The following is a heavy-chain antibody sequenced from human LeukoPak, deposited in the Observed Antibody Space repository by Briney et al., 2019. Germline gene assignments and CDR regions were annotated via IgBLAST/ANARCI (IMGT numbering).Heavy chain of an antibody. CDR1: RDSDSSNSVT. D-gene: IGHD3-10*01. J-gene: IGHJ4*02. CDR3: ARVSGGVFVY. Sequence: SQTLSLTCPISRDSDSSNSVTWNWIRHSPSRGLEWLGRTYYRSKWSNDYAVSMKSRITINPDTSKNQFSLQLNSVTPEDTAVYYCARVSGGVFVYWGQGILVTVSS. CDR2: TYYRSKWSN. V-gene: IGHV6-1*01.